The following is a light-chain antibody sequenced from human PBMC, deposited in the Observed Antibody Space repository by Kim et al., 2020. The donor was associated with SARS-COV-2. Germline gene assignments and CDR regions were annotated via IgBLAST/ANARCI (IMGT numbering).Light chain of an antibody. CDR2: QAS. CDR3: QQYNTYLLT. V-gene: IGKV1-5*03. Sequence: DIQMTQSPSTLSASVGDRVTITCRASQSINTWLAWYQQRPGKAPELLIYQASRLHTGVSSRFSGSRSGTEFTLTISSLQPDDFATYYCQQYNTYLLTFGGGTKVDIK. CDR1: QSINTW. J-gene: IGKJ4*01.